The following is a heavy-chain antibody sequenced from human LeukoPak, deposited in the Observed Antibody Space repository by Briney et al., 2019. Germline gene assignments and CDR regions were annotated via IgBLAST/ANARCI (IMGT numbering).Heavy chain of an antibody. CDR3: ARESGSFNAFDI. V-gene: IGHV3-7*01. J-gene: IGHJ3*02. CDR2: IKQDGSEK. D-gene: IGHD3-3*02. CDR1: GVTFSSYW. Sequence: PGGSLRLSCAASGVTFSSYWMSWGRQAPGKGLEWVANIKQDGSEKYYVDSVKGRFTISRDNAKNSLYLQMNSLRAEDTAVYYCARESGSFNAFDIWGQGTMVTVSS.